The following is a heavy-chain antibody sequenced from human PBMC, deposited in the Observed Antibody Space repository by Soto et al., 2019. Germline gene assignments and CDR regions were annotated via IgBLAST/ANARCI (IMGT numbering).Heavy chain of an antibody. CDR3: ASSVDIAARPRGYYFDY. CDR1: GFTVSSNY. J-gene: IGHJ4*02. Sequence: GGSLRLSCAASGFTVSSNYMSWVRQAPGKGLEWVSVIYSGGSTYYADSVKGRFTISRDNSKNTLYLQMNSLRAEDTAVYYCASSVDIAARPRGYYFDYWGQGTLVTVSS. D-gene: IGHD6-6*01. V-gene: IGHV3-53*01. CDR2: IYSGGST.